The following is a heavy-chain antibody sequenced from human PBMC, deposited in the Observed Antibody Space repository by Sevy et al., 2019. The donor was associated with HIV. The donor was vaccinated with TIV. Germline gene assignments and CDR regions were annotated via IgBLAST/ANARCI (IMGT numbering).Heavy chain of an antibody. V-gene: IGHV4-39*01. D-gene: IGHD6-13*01. CDR1: GGSINNKAYY. Sequence: SETLSLTCTVSGGSINNKAYYWAWIRQPPGKGLEWIGGMFYNGNSYYNPSLNCRVTISLDTSKNQFSLRLTLVTAADTAVYYCARRLAAAGGGNEYFQPWGQGTLVTVSS. CDR3: ARRLAAAGGGNEYFQP. CDR2: MFYNGNS. J-gene: IGHJ1*01.